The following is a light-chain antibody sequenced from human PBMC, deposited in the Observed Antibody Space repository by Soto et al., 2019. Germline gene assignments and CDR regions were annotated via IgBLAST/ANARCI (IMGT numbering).Light chain of an antibody. J-gene: IGLJ1*01. CDR2: EVS. Sequence: QSVLTQPASVSGSPGQSITISCTVTSSDVGGYNYVSCCQHHPREAPKLMIYEVSLRPSAVSNRFSGSKSGNKASLTISALQAEDEADYYCSSYTSRTALHVFGTGTKVTVL. CDR1: SSDVGGYNY. V-gene: IGLV2-14*01. CDR3: SSYTSRTALHV.